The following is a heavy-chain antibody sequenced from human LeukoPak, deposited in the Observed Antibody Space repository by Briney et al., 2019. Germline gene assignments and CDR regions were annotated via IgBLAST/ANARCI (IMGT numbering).Heavy chain of an antibody. Sequence: GGSLRLSCAASGFTFSSYAMHWVRKAPGKGLEWVAVISYDGSNKYYADSVKGRFTMSRDNSKNTLYLHMNSLRAEDTAVYYCARDRGAATGTNNWFDPWGQGTLVTVSS. CDR1: GFTFSSYA. J-gene: IGHJ5*02. D-gene: IGHD6-13*01. CDR2: ISYDGSNK. V-gene: IGHV3-30-3*01. CDR3: ARDRGAATGTNNWFDP.